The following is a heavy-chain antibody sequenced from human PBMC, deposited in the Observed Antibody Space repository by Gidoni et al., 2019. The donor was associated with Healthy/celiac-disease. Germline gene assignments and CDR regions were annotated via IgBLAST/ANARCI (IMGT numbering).Heavy chain of an antibody. CDR3: ARESWELYGSGNNYFDY. J-gene: IGHJ4*02. CDR2: INPSGGST. CDR1: GYTFSSYY. D-gene: IGHD3-10*01. V-gene: IGHV1-46*01. Sequence: QVQLVQSGAEVKKPGASVKVSCKASGYTFSSYYMHWVRQAPGQGLEWMGIINPSGGSTSYAQKFQGRVTMTRDTFTSTVYMELSSLRSEDTAVYYCARESWELYGSGNNYFDYWGQGTLVTVSS.